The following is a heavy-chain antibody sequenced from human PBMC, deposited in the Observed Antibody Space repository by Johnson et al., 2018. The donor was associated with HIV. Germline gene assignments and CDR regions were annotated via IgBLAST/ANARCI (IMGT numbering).Heavy chain of an antibody. V-gene: IGHV3-30-3*01. D-gene: IGHD3-16*01. J-gene: IGHJ3*02. CDR3: ARGGKRVMAAFDI. CDR2: ISYDGSNK. CDR1: GFTFDDYA. Sequence: QVQLVESGGGLVQPGRSMRLSCAASGFTFDDYAMHWVRQAPGKGLEWGTVISYDGSNKYYADSVKGRFTISRDNSKNTLYLQMNSLRAEDTAVYYCARGGKRVMAAFDIWGQGTMVTVSS.